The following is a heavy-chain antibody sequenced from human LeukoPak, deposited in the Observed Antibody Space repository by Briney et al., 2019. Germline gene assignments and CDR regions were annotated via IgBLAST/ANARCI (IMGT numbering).Heavy chain of an antibody. CDR2: INHSGST. J-gene: IGHJ4*02. Sequence: SETLSLTCAVYGGSFSGYYWSWIRQHPGKGLEWIGEINHSGSTNYNPSLKRRVTISVDTSKDQFSLKLSSVTAADTAVYYCAREARRFDYWGQGTLVTVSS. CDR3: AREARRFDY. V-gene: IGHV4-34*01. CDR1: GGSFSGYY.